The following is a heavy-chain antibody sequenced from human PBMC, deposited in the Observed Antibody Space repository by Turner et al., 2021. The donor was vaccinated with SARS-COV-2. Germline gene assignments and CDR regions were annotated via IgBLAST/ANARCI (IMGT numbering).Heavy chain of an antibody. V-gene: IGHV4-39*01. D-gene: IGHD3-3*01. J-gene: IGHJ6*02. Sequence: QLQLQESGPGLVKPSETLSLTCTVSGGSLSSSSDYWGWIRQPPGKGLEWIGSIYYSGSTYYNPSLKSRVTISVDTSKNQFSLKLSSVTAADTAVYYCASPSVDFWSGSNYGMDVWGQGTTVTVSS. CDR3: ASPSVDFWSGSNYGMDV. CDR1: GGSLSSSSDY. CDR2: IYYSGST.